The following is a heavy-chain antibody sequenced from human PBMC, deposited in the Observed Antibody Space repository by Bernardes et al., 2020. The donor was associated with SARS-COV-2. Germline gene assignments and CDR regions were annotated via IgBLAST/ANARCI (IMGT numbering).Heavy chain of an antibody. CDR2: IYVSGKT. Sequence: SETLSLTCTVSGDSVSSNYWSWIRQPAGKGLEWIGRIYVSGKTNYNPSLKSRVTMSADTSKNQFSLKLSSVTAADTAVYYCVRLIPAAKIDSWGQGTLVTVSS. V-gene: IGHV4-4*07. CDR1: GDSVSSNY. J-gene: IGHJ4*02. D-gene: IGHD2-2*01. CDR3: VRLIPAAKIDS.